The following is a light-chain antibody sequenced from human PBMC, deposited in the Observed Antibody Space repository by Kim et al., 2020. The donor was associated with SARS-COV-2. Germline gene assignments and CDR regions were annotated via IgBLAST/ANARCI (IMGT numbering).Light chain of an antibody. J-gene: IGLJ2*01. V-gene: IGLV3-27*01. CDR2: KDR. CDR1: VLAKKY. Sequence: SYELTQPSSLSVSPGQTARITCSGDVLAKKYVRWFQQKPGQAPVVLIYKDRERPSGIPERFSGSTSGTTVTLTIRGAQVEDEADYYCYSAADNRLIFGGGTQLTVL. CDR3: YSAADNRLI.